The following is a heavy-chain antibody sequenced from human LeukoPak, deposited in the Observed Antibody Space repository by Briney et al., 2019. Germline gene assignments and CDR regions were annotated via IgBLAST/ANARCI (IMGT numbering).Heavy chain of an antibody. CDR3: ARDLVRGSGSYYTSSGDY. CDR2: ISAYNGNT. Sequence: ASVKVSCKASGYTFTSYGISWVRQAPGQGLEWMGWISAYNGNTNYAQKLQGRVTMTTDTSTSTAYMELRSLRSDDTAVYYCARDLVRGSGSYYTSSGDYWGQGTLVTVSS. D-gene: IGHD3-10*01. V-gene: IGHV1-18*01. J-gene: IGHJ4*02. CDR1: GYTFTSYG.